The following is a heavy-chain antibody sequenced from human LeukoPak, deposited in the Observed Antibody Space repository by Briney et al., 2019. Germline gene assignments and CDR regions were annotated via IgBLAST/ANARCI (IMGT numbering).Heavy chain of an antibody. V-gene: IGHV3-21*01. CDR3: ARDQIQYYYDTSGLDP. CDR2: ISSSGSYI. D-gene: IGHD3-22*01. Sequence: GGSLRLSCAASGFTFSSYSMNWVRQAPGKGLGWVSSISSSGSYIYYADSVKGRFTISRDNAKNSLYLQMNSLRAEDTAVYYCARDQIQYYYDTSGLDPWGQGTLVTVSS. J-gene: IGHJ5*02. CDR1: GFTFSSYS.